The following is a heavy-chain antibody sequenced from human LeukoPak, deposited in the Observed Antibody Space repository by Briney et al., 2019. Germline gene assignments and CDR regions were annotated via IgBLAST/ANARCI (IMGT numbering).Heavy chain of an antibody. CDR3: AKGISVIRGYSGYDSFDY. V-gene: IGHV3-74*01. Sequence: GGSLRLSCAASGFTSSSYWMHWVRHAPGKGLVWVSRINSDGSSKSYADSVKGRFTISRDNAKNTLYLQMNSLRAEDTAVYYCAKGISVIRGYSGYDSFDYWGQGTLVTVSS. D-gene: IGHD5-12*01. J-gene: IGHJ4*02. CDR1: GFTSSSYW. CDR2: INSDGSSK.